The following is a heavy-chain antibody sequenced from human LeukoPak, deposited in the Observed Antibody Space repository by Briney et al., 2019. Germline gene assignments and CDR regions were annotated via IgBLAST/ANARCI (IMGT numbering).Heavy chain of an antibody. V-gene: IGHV3-53*01. J-gene: IGHJ4*02. Sequence: GGSLRLSCAASGFTVSSNYMSWVRRAPGKGLEWVSVIYSGGSTYYAGSVKGRFTISRDNSKNTLYLQMNSLRAEDTAVYYCASGIAAAYYFDYWGQGTLVTVSS. D-gene: IGHD6-13*01. CDR2: IYSGGST. CDR1: GFTVSSNY. CDR3: ASGIAAAYYFDY.